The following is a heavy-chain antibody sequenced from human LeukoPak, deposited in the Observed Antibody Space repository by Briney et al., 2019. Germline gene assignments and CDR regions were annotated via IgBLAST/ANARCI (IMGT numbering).Heavy chain of an antibody. V-gene: IGHV3-7*01. CDR3: XRQKMXTLSHDGFDI. CDR1: GFTFSSYW. J-gene: IGHJ3*02. D-gene: IGHD5-24*01. CDR2: IKQDGSEK. Sequence: GGSLRLSCAASGFTFSSYWMSWVRQAPGKGLEWVANIKQDGSEKYYVDSVKGRFTISRDNAKNSLYLQMNSLRAEDAAVYYXXRQKMXTLSHDGFDIWXQGTMVTVSS.